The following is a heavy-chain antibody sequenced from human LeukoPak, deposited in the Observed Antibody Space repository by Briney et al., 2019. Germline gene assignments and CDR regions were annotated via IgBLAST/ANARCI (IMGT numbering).Heavy chain of an antibody. CDR3: ARAGSGYPGY. Sequence: SETLSLTCSVSGGSISTYYWSWIRQPPGKGLEWIGEINHSGSTNYNPSLKSRVTISVDTSKNQFSLKLSSVTAADTAVYYCARAGSGYPGYWGQGTLVTVSS. D-gene: IGHD3-22*01. J-gene: IGHJ4*02. V-gene: IGHV4-34*01. CDR1: GGSISTYY. CDR2: INHSGST.